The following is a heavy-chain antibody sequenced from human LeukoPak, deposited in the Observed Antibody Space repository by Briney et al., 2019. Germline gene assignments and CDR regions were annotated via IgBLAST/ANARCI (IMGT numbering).Heavy chain of an antibody. CDR1: GGSISSYY. CDR2: IYYSGST. CDR3: ARGPYDFWSGYYGFFDY. Sequence: SETLSLTCTVSGGSISSYYWSWIRQPPGKGLEWIGYIYYSGSTNYNPSLKSRVTISVDTSKNQFSLKLSSVTAADTAVYYCARGPYDFWSGYYGFFDYWGQGTLVTVSS. D-gene: IGHD3-3*01. V-gene: IGHV4-59*08. J-gene: IGHJ4*02.